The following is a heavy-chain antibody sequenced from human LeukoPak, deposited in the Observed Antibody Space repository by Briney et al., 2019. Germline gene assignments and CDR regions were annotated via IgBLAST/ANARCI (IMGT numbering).Heavy chain of an antibody. CDR3: ARSMVRGVTYYYYGMDV. Sequence: GGSLRLSCAASGFTFSSYAMHWVRQAPGKGLEYVSAISSNGGSTYYANSVKGRFTISRDNSKNTLYLQMGSLRAEDMAVYYCARSMVRGVTYYYYGMDVWGQGTTVTVSS. V-gene: IGHV3-64*01. J-gene: IGHJ6*02. CDR2: ISSNGGST. D-gene: IGHD3-10*01. CDR1: GFTFSSYA.